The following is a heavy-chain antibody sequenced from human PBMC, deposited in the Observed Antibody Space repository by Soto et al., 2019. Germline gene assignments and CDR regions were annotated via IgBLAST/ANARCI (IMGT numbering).Heavy chain of an antibody. V-gene: IGHV4-59*01. D-gene: IGHD2-15*01. CDR3: ARRGYCSGGSCYPTPFDY. Sequence: PSETLSLTCTVSGGSISSYYWSWIRQPPGKGLEWIGYIYYSGSTNYNPSLKSRVTISVDTSKNQFSLKLSSVTAADTAVYYCARRGYCSGGSCYPTPFDYWGQGTLVTV. CDR1: GGSISSYY. CDR2: IYYSGST. J-gene: IGHJ4*02.